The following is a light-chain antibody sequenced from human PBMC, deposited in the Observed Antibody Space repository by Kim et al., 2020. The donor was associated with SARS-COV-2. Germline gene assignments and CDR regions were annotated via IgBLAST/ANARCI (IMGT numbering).Light chain of an antibody. CDR3: QQRVNWPLT. V-gene: IGKV3-11*01. J-gene: IGKJ4*01. CDR2: DAS. CDR1: QGVNNY. Sequence: LSPGERSTLSCRASQGVNNYLAWYQQKPGQAPRLLIYDASNRATGIPARFSGSGSGTDFTLTISSLEPEDLAVYYCQQRVNWPLTFGGGTKVDIK.